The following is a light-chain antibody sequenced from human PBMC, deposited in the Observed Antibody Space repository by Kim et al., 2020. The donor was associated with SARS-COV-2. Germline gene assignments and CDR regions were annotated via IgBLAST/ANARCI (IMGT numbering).Light chain of an antibody. Sequence: VSPGERATLSGRASQSFSSKLAWFQQKPGQAPRLLSYDTSTRATGVPARFSGSGSGTEFTLTINSLQSEDFAVYYCQQYNSWPLTFGGGTKVDIK. CDR2: DTS. V-gene: IGKV3-15*01. CDR1: QSFSSK. CDR3: QQYNSWPLT. J-gene: IGKJ4*01.